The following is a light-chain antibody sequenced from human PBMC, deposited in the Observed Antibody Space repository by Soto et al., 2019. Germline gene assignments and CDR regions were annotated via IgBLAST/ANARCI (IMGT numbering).Light chain of an antibody. V-gene: IGKV1-5*03. CDR1: QSISNW. J-gene: IGKJ1*01. Sequence: DIQMTQSPSTLSASVGDRVTITCRASQSISNWLAWYQQKPGKVPKLLIYKTSSLESGVPSRFSGSGSGTEFTLTTSSLQPDDFATYYCQQYHTYWTFGQGNKVDVK. CDR3: QQYHTYWT. CDR2: KTS.